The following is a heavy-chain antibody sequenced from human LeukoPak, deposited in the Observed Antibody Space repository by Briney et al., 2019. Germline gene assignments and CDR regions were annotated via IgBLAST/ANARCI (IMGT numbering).Heavy chain of an antibody. CDR2: ISASGGST. V-gene: IGHV3-23*01. CDR3: AKASELGRGYFDY. D-gene: IGHD7-27*01. Sequence: PGGSLRLSCAASGFKFNSYAMSWVRQAPGKGLEWVSVISASGGSTNYADSVKGRFTMSRDNSPNTLYLQMNSLRAEDTAVYYCAKASELGRGYFDYWGQGTLVTVSS. J-gene: IGHJ4*02. CDR1: GFKFNSYA.